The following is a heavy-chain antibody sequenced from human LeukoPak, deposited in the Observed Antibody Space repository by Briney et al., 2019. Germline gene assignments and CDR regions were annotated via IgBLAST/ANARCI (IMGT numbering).Heavy chain of an antibody. J-gene: IGHJ4*02. CDR2: ISSSSSYI. V-gene: IGHV3-21*01. D-gene: IGHD3-3*01. CDR1: GFTFSSYA. Sequence: PGGSLRLSCAASGFTFSSYAMNWVRQAPGEGLEWVSSISSSSSYIYYADSVRGRFTISRDNAKNSLYLQMNSLRAEDTAVYYCARGSLYYDFWSGPDYWGQGTLVTVSS. CDR3: ARGSLYYDFWSGPDY.